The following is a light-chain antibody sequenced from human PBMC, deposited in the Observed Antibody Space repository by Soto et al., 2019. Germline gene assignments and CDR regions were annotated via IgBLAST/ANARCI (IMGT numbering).Light chain of an antibody. CDR1: SGHSSYI. V-gene: IGLV4-60*02. J-gene: IGLJ1*01. CDR2: LEGSGSY. CDR3: ETWDSNTYV. Sequence: QLVLTQSSSASASLGSSVSLTCTLSSGHSSYIIAWHQQQPGKAPRYLMKLEGSGSYNKGSGVPDRFSGSSSGADRYLTISNLQVEDEADYYCETWDSNTYVFGTGTKLTVL.